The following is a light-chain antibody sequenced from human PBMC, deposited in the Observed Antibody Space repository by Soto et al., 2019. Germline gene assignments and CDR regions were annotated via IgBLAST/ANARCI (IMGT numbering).Light chain of an antibody. J-gene: IGKJ5*01. Sequence: DIVMTQSPLSLPVTPGEPASISCRSSQSLLHSNGYNYLDWYLQKPGQSPQLLIYLGSNRASGVPDRFSGSGSGTDFTLKISRVEVEDVGVYYCMQALQTPTFGQGTRLEIK. V-gene: IGKV2-28*01. CDR3: MQALQTPT. CDR2: LGS. CDR1: QSLLHSNGYNY.